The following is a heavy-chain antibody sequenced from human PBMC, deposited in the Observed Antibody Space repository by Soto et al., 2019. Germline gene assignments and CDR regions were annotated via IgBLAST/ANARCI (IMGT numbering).Heavy chain of an antibody. CDR2: ISAYNGNT. V-gene: IGHV1-18*01. CDR1: GYTFTSYG. Sequence: ASVKVSCKASGYTFTSYGISWVRQAPGQGLEWMGWISAYNGNTNYAQKLQGRVTMTTDTSTSTAYMELRSLRSDDTAVYYCERDQENSVAGINDYWGQGTLVTVSS. J-gene: IGHJ4*02. D-gene: IGHD6-19*01. CDR3: ERDQENSVAGINDY.